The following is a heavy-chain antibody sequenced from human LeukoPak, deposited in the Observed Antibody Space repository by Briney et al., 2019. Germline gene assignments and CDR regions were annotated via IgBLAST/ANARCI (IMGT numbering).Heavy chain of an antibody. J-gene: IGHJ2*01. CDR2: IDPNSGGT. CDR3: AKEADIVSFDL. V-gene: IGHV1-2*02. CDR1: GYTFTGNH. Sequence: GASVKVSXKASGYTFTGNHVHWVRQAPGQGLEWMRWIDPNSGGTKYAQKFQDRVTMTSDTSISTAYMELSGLRSDDTAVYFCAKEADIVSFDLWGRGTLVTVSS. D-gene: IGHD2-15*01.